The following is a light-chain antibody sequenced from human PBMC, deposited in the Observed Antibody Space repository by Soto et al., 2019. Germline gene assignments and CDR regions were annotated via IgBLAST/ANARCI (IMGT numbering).Light chain of an antibody. V-gene: IGKV3-20*01. Sequence: DIVLTQSPGPLSLSPGERATLSCMSSQSVSSSYLAWYQQKPGQAPRLIIYGASSRATGIPDRFSGSGSGTECTLTISGLQPEDVATYYCQKYNSDPRTLGQGTKVDIK. J-gene: IGKJ1*01. CDR2: GAS. CDR3: QKYNSDPRT. CDR1: QSVSSSY.